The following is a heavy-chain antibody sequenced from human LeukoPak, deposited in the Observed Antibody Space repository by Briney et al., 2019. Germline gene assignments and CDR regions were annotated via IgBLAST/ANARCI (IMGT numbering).Heavy chain of an antibody. CDR3: ARDGYYGPGAFDI. D-gene: IGHD3-10*01. V-gene: IGHV3-66*01. CDR1: GFTVSSYY. Sequence: PGGSLRLSCAASGFTVSSYYMSWVRQAPGKGLEWVSVISSGGDTNYADSVKGRFTISRDNAKNSLYLQMNSLRAEDTAVYYCARDGYYGPGAFDIWGQGTMVTVSS. CDR2: ISSGGDT. J-gene: IGHJ3*02.